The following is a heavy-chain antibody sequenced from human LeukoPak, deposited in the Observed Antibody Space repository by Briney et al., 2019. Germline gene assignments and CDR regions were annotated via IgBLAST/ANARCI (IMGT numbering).Heavy chain of an antibody. J-gene: IGHJ3*02. CDR2: IYYGGST. CDR3: AREPIVVAPAATWGAFDI. D-gene: IGHD2-2*01. Sequence: SETLSLTCTVSGDSISGYYWSWIRQPPQKGLEWIAYIYYGGSTNYNPSLKSRVTLSVDTSKNQFSLKLSSVTAADTAVYYCAREPIVVAPAATWGAFDIWGQGTMVTVSS. CDR1: GDSISGYY. V-gene: IGHV4-59*12.